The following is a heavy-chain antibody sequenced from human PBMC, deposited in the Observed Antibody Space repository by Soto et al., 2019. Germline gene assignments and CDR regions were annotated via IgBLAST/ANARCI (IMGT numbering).Heavy chain of an antibody. CDR1: GFTFSSYG. CDR2: IWYDGSNK. D-gene: IGHD3-3*01. CDR3: ARVGDDFWSGYYDPYYYYMDV. V-gene: IGHV3-33*01. J-gene: IGHJ6*03. Sequence: GGSLRLSCAASGFTFSSYGMHWVRQAPGKGLEWVAVIWYDGSNKYSQKFQGRVTITRDTSASTAYMELSSLRSEDTAVYYCARVGDDFWSGYYDPYYYYMDVWGKGTTVTVS.